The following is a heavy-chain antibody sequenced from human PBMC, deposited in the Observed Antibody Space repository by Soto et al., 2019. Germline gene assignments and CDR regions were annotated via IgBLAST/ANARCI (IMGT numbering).Heavy chain of an antibody. CDR1: GYSVSSSDYY. V-gene: IGHV4-39*01. CDR2: MLYSGLT. D-gene: IGHD2-15*01. J-gene: IGHJ6*02. Sequence: SETLSLTCSVSGYSVSSSDYYWAWIRQPPGKGLEWIGSMLYSGLTYYNPSLKSRVTLTVDTSKNQFSVRLNSVTASDTAVYYCAPLSVSLSGPYGIHVWGQGTTVTVSS. CDR3: APLSVSLSGPYGIHV.